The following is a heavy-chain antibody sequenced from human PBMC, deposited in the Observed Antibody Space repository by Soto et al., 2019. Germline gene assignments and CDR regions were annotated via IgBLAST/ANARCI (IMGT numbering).Heavy chain of an antibody. CDR1: NFAFSSGR. J-gene: IGHJ6*02. V-gene: IGHV3-15*07. CDR2: IKSKTDGGTT. CDR3: TTGKRSKGVGATPVRYYGMDV. D-gene: IGHD1-26*01. Sequence: HGWSDRQSCADSNFAFSSGRMISNRQAPGKGLEWVGRIKSKTDGGTTDYAAPVKGRFTISRDDSKNTLYLQMNSLKTEDTAVYYCTTGKRSKGVGATPVRYYGMDVWGQGTTVTVSS.